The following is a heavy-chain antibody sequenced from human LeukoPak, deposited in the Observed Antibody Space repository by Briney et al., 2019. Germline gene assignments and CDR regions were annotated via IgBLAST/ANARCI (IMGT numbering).Heavy chain of an antibody. D-gene: IGHD4-17*01. CDR1: GYTFTGYY. V-gene: IGHV1-2*04. Sequence: ASVKVSCKASGYTFTGYYMHWVRQAPGQGLEWMGWINPNSGGTNYAQKFQGWVTMTRDTSISTAYMELSRLRSDDTAVYYCTRDYGDYGDDVFDVWGQGTMVIVSS. CDR2: INPNSGGT. CDR3: TRDYGDYGDDVFDV. J-gene: IGHJ3*01.